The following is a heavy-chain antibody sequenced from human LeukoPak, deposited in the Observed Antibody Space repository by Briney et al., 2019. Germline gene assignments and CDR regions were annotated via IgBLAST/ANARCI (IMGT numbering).Heavy chain of an antibody. Sequence: GGSLRLSCAASGFTFSNAWMNWVRQAPGKGLEWVSSISSSAAYIFYADSVKGRFTISRDNAKNSLYLQMNSLRAEDTAVYYCAREPTAVSPPGWGQGTLVTVSS. J-gene: IGHJ4*02. CDR3: AREPTAVSPPG. CDR1: GFTFSNAW. CDR2: ISSSAAYI. D-gene: IGHD4-11*01. V-gene: IGHV3-21*01.